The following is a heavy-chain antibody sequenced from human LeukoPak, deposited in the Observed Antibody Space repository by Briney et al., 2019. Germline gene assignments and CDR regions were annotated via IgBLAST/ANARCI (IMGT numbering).Heavy chain of an antibody. CDR3: ARPTAGHFDY. V-gene: IGHV4-39*01. CDR2: IFYSGST. D-gene: IGHD6-13*01. CDR1: GGSISSSSYY. J-gene: IGHJ4*02. Sequence: SETMSLTCTVSGGSISSSSYYWGWIRQPPGKGLEWIGSIFYSGSTYYNPSLTSRVAISVDTSKNQFSLKLSSVTAADTAVYYCARPTAGHFDYWGQGTLVTVSS.